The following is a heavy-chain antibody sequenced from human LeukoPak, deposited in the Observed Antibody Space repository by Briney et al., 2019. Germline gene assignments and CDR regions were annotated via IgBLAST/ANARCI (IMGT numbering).Heavy chain of an antibody. V-gene: IGHV4-31*03. J-gene: IGHJ3*02. D-gene: IGHD3/OR15-3a*01. CDR2: VYYSGST. CDR1: GGSISSGGYY. CDR3: ATSRNVDQFDI. Sequence: SETLSLTCTVSGGSISSGGYYWSWIRQHPGKGLEWIGSVYYSGSTYYNPSLKSRLTISKDTSKNQFSLKLSSVTAADTAVYFCATSRNVDQFDIWGQGTMVTVSS.